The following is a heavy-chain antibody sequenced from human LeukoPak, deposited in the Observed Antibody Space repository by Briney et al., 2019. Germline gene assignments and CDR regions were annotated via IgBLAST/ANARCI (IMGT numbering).Heavy chain of an antibody. CDR1: GYTFTSYG. D-gene: IGHD2-15*01. CDR2: ISGDNGNT. Sequence: ASVKVSCKASGYTFTSYGISWVRQAPGQGLEWMGWISGDNGNTNYAQNLQGRVTMTTDTTTSTAYMELRSLRFDDTAVYYCARVPWWGGYCPNWFDPWGQGTLVTVSS. J-gene: IGHJ5*02. CDR3: ARVPWWGGYCPNWFDP. V-gene: IGHV1-18*01.